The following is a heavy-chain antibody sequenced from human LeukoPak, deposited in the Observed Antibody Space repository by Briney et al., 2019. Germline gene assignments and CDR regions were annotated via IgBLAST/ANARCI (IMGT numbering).Heavy chain of an antibody. CDR3: AKAWTVITRGRYFDY. Sequence: PGGSLRLSCAASGFTFSSYAMSWVRQAPGKGLEWVSAISGSGGSTYYADSVKGRFTISRDNSKNTLYLQMNSLRAEDTAVYYCAKAWTVITRGRYFDYWGQGTLVTVSS. D-gene: IGHD4-17*01. CDR1: GFTFSSYA. J-gene: IGHJ4*02. V-gene: IGHV3-23*01. CDR2: ISGSGGST.